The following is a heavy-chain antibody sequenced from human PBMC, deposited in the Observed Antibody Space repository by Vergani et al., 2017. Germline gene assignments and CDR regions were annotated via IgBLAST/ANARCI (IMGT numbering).Heavy chain of an antibody. D-gene: IGHD3-10*01. Sequence: QVQLQESGPGLVKPSQTLSLTCTVSGGSISSGDYYWSWIRQPPRKGLEWIGYIYYTGSTYYNPSLKSRVTLSVDTSKNQFSLKLSSVTAADTAVYYCARLSGSGSADWFDPWGQGTLVTVSS. J-gene: IGHJ5*02. CDR2: IYYTGST. CDR1: GGSISSGDYY. V-gene: IGHV4-30-4*08. CDR3: ARLSGSGSADWFDP.